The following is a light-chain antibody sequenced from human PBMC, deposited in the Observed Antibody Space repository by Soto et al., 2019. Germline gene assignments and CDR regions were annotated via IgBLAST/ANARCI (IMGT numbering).Light chain of an antibody. CDR3: GTWDSSLSVVV. CDR1: SSNIGNHY. CDR2: DNN. Sequence: QSVLTQPPSVSAAPGQKVTIPCSGSSSNIGNHYVSWYQQLPGTAPKLLIYDNNKRPSGIPDRFSGSKSGTSATLGITGLQTGDEADYYCGTWDSSLSVVVFGGGTKVTVL. V-gene: IGLV1-51*01. J-gene: IGLJ2*01.